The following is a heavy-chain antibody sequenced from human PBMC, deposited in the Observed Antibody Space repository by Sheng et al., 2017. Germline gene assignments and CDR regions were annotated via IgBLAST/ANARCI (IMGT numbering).Heavy chain of an antibody. Sequence: PGQGLEWMGGIIPIFGTANYAQKFQGRVTITADESTSTAYMELSSLRSEDTAVYYCARALGDYPNSYYYYYGMDVWGQGTTVTVSS. D-gene: IGHD4-17*01. CDR2: IIPIFGTA. CDR3: ARALGDYPNSYYYYYGMDV. V-gene: IGHV1-69*01. J-gene: IGHJ6*02.